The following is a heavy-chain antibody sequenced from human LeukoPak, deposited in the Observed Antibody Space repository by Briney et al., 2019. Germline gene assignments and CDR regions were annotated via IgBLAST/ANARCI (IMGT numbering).Heavy chain of an antibody. CDR2: INYSGST. D-gene: IGHD4-23*01. CDR1: GGTISSYY. CDR3: ARHTVVTPYAFDI. J-gene: IGHJ3*02. Sequence: SETLSLTCTVSGGTISSYYWSWIRQPPGKGLEWIGYINYSGSTNYNPSLKSRVTMSVVTSKNQFSLKLSSVTAADTAVYYCARHTVVTPYAFDIWGQGTMVTVSS. V-gene: IGHV4-59*08.